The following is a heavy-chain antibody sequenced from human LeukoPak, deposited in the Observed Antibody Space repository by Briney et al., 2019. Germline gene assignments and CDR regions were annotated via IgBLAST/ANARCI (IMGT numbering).Heavy chain of an antibody. Sequence: GGSLRLSCAASGVTFSSFDMNWVRQAPGKGLEWVSYISSSGSTIYYADSVKGRFTISRDNAKSSLYLQMSSLRGEDTGVYYCASSLTHFDYWGQGTLVTVSS. D-gene: IGHD1-14*01. CDR3: ASSLTHFDY. V-gene: IGHV3-48*03. J-gene: IGHJ4*02. CDR2: ISSSGSTI. CDR1: GVTFSSFD.